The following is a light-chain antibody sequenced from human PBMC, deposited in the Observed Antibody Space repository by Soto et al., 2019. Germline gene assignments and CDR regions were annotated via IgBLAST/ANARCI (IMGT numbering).Light chain of an antibody. CDR2: EVT. J-gene: IGLJ1*01. V-gene: IGLV2-8*01. CDR3: RSYALGKNFV. CDR1: SSDVGYYDY. Sequence: QSVLTQPPSASGFPGQSVTISCTGTSSDVGYYDYVSWYQQPPGKAPKLAIYEVTKRPSGVPDLVYASRSGDTASLTVTVLRAEYEAHYYCRSYALGKNFVCGSGTKLTVL.